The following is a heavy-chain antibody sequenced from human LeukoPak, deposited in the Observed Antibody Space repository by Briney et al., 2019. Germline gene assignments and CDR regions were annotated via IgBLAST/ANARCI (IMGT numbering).Heavy chain of an antibody. CDR1: GGSISSHY. CDR3: AGSDCSSTSSWGGDYYYYYMDV. D-gene: IGHD2-2*01. J-gene: IGHJ6*03. Sequence: SETLSLTCTVSGGSISSHYWSWIRQPPGKGLEWVAYIYYSGNTNYNPSLKSRVTISIDTSNNQFSLRLTSVTAADTAVYYCAGSDCSSTSSWGGDYYYYYMDVWGKGTPVTVSS. CDR2: IYYSGNT. V-gene: IGHV4-59*11.